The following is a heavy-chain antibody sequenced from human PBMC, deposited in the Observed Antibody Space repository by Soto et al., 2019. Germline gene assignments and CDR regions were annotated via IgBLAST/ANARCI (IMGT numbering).Heavy chain of an antibody. CDR2: IYPGDSDT. CDR3: ARRYYDFWSGYHYYWFDP. J-gene: IGHJ5*02. D-gene: IGHD3-3*01. Sequence: GESLKISCRTSGYSFTSYWIGWVRQMPGKGLEWMGIIYPGDSDTRYSPSFQGQVTISADKSISTAYLQWSSLKASDTAMYYCARRYYDFWSGYHYYWFDPWGQGTLVTVSS. V-gene: IGHV5-51*01. CDR1: GYSFTSYW.